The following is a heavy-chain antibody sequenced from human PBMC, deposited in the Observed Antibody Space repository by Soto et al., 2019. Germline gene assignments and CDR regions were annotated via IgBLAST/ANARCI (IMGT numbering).Heavy chain of an antibody. CDR1: GGSISSYY. Sequence: SETLSLTCTVSGGSISSYYWSWIRQPPGKGLEWIGYIYYSGSTNYNPSLKSRVTISVDTSKNQFSLKLSSVTAADTAVYYCARHAGTELIDYWGQGTLVTVSS. D-gene: IGHD3-10*01. J-gene: IGHJ4*02. V-gene: IGHV4-59*08. CDR3: ARHAGTELIDY. CDR2: IYYSGST.